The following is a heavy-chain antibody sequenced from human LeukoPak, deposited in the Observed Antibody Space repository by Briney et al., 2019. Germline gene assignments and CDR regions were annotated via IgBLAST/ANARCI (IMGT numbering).Heavy chain of an antibody. CDR3: ARDGDYSSGYGKDY. CDR1: GFAFSIYP. Sequence: GGSLRLSCTASGFAFSIYPMHWVRQAPGKGLEWVARISPDGNTEHYADSVKGRFTISRDNSRNTLYLQMNNLRVEDRAVYYCARDGDYSSGYGKDYWGQGTLVTVSS. V-gene: IGHV3-30-3*01. J-gene: IGHJ4*02. CDR2: ISPDGNTE. D-gene: IGHD4-11*01.